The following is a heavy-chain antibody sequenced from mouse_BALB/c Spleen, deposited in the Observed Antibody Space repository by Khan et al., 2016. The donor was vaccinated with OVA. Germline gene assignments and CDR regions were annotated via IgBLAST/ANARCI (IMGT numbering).Heavy chain of an antibody. Sequence: EVELVESGPGLVKPSQSLSLTCSVTGYSITSGYYWNWIRQFPGNKLEWMGSISYDGRNNYSPSLKNRVSITRDTSKNQFFLQLNSVTTEDTATYYGARNYYGDSLWFAYWGQGTLVTVAA. CDR3: ARNYYGDSLWFAY. CDR2: ISYDGRN. D-gene: IGHD1-1*02. CDR1: GYSITSGYY. V-gene: IGHV3-6*02. J-gene: IGHJ3*01.